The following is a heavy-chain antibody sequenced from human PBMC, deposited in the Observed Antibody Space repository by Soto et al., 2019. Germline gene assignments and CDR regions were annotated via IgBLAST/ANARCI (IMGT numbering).Heavy chain of an antibody. CDR2: ISYDGSNK. Sequence: QVQLVESGGGVVQPGRSLRLSCAASGFTFSSYAMHWVRQAPGKGLEWVAVISYDGSNKYYADSVKGRFTISRDNSKNTLYLQMNSLRAEDTAVYYCARDPPHSLPGTAYYFDYWGQGTLVTVSS. J-gene: IGHJ4*02. CDR3: ARDPPHSLPGTAYYFDY. V-gene: IGHV3-30-3*01. CDR1: GFTFSSYA. D-gene: IGHD1-1*01.